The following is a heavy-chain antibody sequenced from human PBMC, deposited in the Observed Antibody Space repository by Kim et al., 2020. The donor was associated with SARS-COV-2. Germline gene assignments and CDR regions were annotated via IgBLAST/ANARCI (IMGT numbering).Heavy chain of an antibody. CDR3: AREGGVVTASYYYYYYGMDV. Sequence: FTISRDNAKNSLYLQMNSLRAEDTAVYYCAREGGVVTASYYYYYYGMDVWGQGTTVTVSS. V-gene: IGHV3-11*06. J-gene: IGHJ6*02. D-gene: IGHD3-3*01.